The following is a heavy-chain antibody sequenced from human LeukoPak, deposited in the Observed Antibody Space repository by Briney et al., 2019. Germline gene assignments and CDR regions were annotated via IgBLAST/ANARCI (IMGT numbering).Heavy chain of an antibody. CDR2: SYYSGST. Sequence: SETLSLTCTASGGSISSGDYDWGGIRQPRGKGVEWIGYSYYSGSTYYNRDRKSQFTISVDRSKNRFSLKLSSVTAAATAVYYCARDLADYYYMDVWGKGTTVTVSS. V-gene: IGHV4-30-4*08. CDR3: ARDLADYYYMDV. J-gene: IGHJ6*03. CDR1: GGSISSGDYD.